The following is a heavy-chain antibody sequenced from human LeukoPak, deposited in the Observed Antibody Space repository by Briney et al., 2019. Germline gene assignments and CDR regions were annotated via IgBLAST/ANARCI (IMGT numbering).Heavy chain of an antibody. CDR3: ATNMGGSYYVDY. J-gene: IGHJ4*02. D-gene: IGHD1-26*01. V-gene: IGHV1-8*02. Sequence: ASVKVSCKASGYTFTGYYMHWVRQAPGQGLEWMGWMNPNSGNTGYAQKFQGRVTMTRNTSISTAYMELSSLRSEDTAVYYCATNMGGSYYVDYWGQGTLVTVSS. CDR2: MNPNSGNT. CDR1: GYTFTGYY.